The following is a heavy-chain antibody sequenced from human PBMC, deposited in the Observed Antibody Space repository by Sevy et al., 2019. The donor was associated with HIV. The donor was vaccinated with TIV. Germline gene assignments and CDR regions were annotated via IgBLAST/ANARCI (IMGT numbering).Heavy chain of an antibody. CDR2: ISYDGSNK. D-gene: IGHD3-3*01. CDR3: ARDVTTAIFGVLRDYGMDV. Sequence: GGSLRLSCAASGFTFSSYAMHWVRQAPGKGLEWVAVISYDGSNKYYADSVKGRFTISRDNSKNSLYLQMNSLRAEDTAVYYCARDVTTAIFGVLRDYGMDVWGQGTTVTVSS. CDR1: GFTFSSYA. J-gene: IGHJ6*02. V-gene: IGHV3-30-3*01.